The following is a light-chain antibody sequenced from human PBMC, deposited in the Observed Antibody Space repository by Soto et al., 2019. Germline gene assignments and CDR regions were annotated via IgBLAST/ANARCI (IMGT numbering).Light chain of an antibody. CDR3: QQYGISPLT. Sequence: EIVLTQSPGTLSLSPGERATLSCRASQSVSGSYLAWYQQKPGQAPRLLIYGASSRATGIPDRFSGSGSGTDFTLTISRLEPEDLAVYYCQQYGISPLTFGGGTKVEIK. CDR1: QSVSGSY. V-gene: IGKV3-20*01. CDR2: GAS. J-gene: IGKJ4*01.